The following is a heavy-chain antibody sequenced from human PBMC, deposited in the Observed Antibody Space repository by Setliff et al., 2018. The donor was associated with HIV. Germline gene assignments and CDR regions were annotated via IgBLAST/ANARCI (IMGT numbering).Heavy chain of an antibody. CDR1: GYSISSGYY. CDR2: VSYSGSA. V-gene: IGHV4-38-2*01. D-gene: IGHD3-22*01. Sequence: SETLSLTCAVSGYSISSGYYWGWIRQPTGKGLEWIGSVSYSGSAFYNPSLKSRVKMSVDTSKNHLSLKLSSVTAADTAVYYCARNPHYFDRSGYYSWFDFDYWGQGTLVTVSS. J-gene: IGHJ4*02. CDR3: ARNPHYFDRSGYYSWFDFDY.